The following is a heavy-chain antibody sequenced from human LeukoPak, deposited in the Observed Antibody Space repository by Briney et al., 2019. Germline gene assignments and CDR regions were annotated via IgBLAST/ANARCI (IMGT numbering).Heavy chain of an antibody. D-gene: IGHD5-18*01. CDR1: GGSISSGAYY. Sequence: SQTLSLTCTVSGGSISSGAYYWGWIRQHPGKGLEWIGYIYYSGSTYYNPSLKSRVTISVDTSKNQFSLKLSSVTAADTAVYYCARGDSYGHAWFDPWGQGTLVTVSS. CDR3: ARGDSYGHAWFDP. CDR2: IYYSGST. J-gene: IGHJ5*02. V-gene: IGHV4-31*03.